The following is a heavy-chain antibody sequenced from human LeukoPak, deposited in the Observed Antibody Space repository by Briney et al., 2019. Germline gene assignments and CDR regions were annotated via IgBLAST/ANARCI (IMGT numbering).Heavy chain of an antibody. D-gene: IGHD6-6*01. CDR1: GGSFSGYY. Sequence: SETLSLTCAVYGGSFSGYYWSWIRQPPGKGLEWIGEINHSGSSKYIPSLKSRVTISVDTSKNQFSLKLSSVTAADTAVYYCARDVGARLPGYWGQGILVTVSS. CDR2: INHSGSS. J-gene: IGHJ4*02. CDR3: ARDVGARLPGY. V-gene: IGHV4-34*01.